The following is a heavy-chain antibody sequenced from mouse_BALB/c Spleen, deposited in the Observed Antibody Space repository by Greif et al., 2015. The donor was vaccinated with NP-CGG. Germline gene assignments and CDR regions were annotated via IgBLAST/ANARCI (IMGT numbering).Heavy chain of an antibody. CDR3: AGGPLYYGYDYATDY. J-gene: IGHJ4*01. V-gene: IGHV5-17*02. CDR1: GFTFSSFG. Sequence: EVQVVESGGGLVQPGGSRKLSCAASGFTFSSFGMHWVRQAPEKGLEWVAYISSGSSTIYYADTVKGRFTISRDNPKNALFLRMTSLRSEDTVMYYCAGGPLYYGYDYATDYWGQGTSVTVHS. D-gene: IGHD1-2*01. CDR2: ISSGSSTI.